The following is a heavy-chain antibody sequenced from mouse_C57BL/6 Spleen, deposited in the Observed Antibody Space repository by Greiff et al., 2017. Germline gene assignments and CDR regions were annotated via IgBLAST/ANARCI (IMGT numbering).Heavy chain of an antibody. J-gene: IGHJ2*01. CDR3: ARSSITTVVATGY. CDR2: INPNNGGT. Sequence: VQLQQSGPELVKPGASVKMSCKASGYTFTDYNMHWVKQSHGKSLEWIGYINPNNGGTSYNQKFKGKATLTVNKSSSTAYMELRSLTSEDSAVYYCARSSITTVVATGYWGQGTTLTVSS. V-gene: IGHV1-22*01. D-gene: IGHD1-1*01. CDR1: GYTFTDYN.